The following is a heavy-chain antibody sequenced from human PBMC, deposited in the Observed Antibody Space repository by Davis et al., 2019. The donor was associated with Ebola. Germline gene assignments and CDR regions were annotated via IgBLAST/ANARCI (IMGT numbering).Heavy chain of an antibody. V-gene: IGHV4-34*01. Sequence: PGGSLRLSCAVYGGSFSGYYWSWIRQPPGKGLEWIGEINHSGSTNYNPSLKSRVTISVDTSKNQFSLKLSSVTAADTAVYYCARSGGSSRGNDAFDIWGQGTMVTVSS. J-gene: IGHJ3*02. CDR2: INHSGST. D-gene: IGHD3-10*01. CDR1: GGSFSGYY. CDR3: ARSGGSSRGNDAFDI.